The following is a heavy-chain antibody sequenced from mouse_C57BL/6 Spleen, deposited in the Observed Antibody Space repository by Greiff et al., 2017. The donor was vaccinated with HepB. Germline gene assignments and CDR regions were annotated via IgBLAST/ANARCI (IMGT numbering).Heavy chain of an antibody. CDR3: AREGY. V-gene: IGHV5-4*03. CDR1: GFTFSSYA. J-gene: IGHJ2*01. Sequence: EVKVEESGGGLVKPGGSLKLSCAASGFTFSSYAMSWVRQTPEKRLEWVATISDGGSYTYYPDNVKGRFTISRDNAKNNPYLQMGHLKSEDTAMYYCAREGYWGQGTTLTVSS. CDR2: ISDGGSYT.